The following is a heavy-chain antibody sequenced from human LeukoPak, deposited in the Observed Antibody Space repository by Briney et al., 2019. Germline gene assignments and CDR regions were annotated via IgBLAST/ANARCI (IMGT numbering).Heavy chain of an antibody. J-gene: IGHJ4*02. Sequence: GGSLRLSCAASGFTFSSYWASWVRQAPGKGLEWVANIKQDGSEKYYVDSVKGRFTISRDNAKNSLYLQMNSLRAEDTAVYYCARASFSSNWGQGTLVTVSS. CDR2: IKQDGSEK. D-gene: IGHD6-13*01. V-gene: IGHV3-7*01. CDR1: GFTFSSYW. CDR3: ARASFSSN.